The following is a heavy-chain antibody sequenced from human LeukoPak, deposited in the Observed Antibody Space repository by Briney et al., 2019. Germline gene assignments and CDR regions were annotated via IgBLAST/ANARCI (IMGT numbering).Heavy chain of an antibody. J-gene: IGHJ4*02. D-gene: IGHD4-11*01. CDR1: GGSISSGGYY. Sequence: PSETLSLTCTVSGGSISSGGYYWSWIRQPPGKGLEWIGYIYHSGSTYYNPSLKSRVTISVDRSKNQFSLKLSSVTAADTAVYYCARGPITVTTFDYWGQGTLVTVSS. V-gene: IGHV4-30-2*01. CDR3: ARGPITVTTFDY. CDR2: IYHSGST.